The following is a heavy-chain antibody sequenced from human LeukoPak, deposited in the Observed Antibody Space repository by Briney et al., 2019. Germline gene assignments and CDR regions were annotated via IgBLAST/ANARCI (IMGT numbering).Heavy chain of an antibody. V-gene: IGHV4-30-2*04. J-gene: IGHJ4*02. CDR2: SGHT. D-gene: IGHD3-22*01. CDR3: ARHPYDSSGYYGESYFDY. Sequence: SGHTSYNPSLQSRVTISRDTSNNQFSLKLSSVTAADTAVYYCARHPYDSSGYYGESYFDYWGQGTLVTVSS.